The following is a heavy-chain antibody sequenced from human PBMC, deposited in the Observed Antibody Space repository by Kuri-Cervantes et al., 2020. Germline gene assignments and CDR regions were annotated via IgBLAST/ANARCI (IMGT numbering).Heavy chain of an antibody. CDR2: ISSSGSTI. CDR3: AREGRDSSSLWAFDI. D-gene: IGHD3-22*01. J-gene: IGHJ3*02. CDR1: GFTFSDYY. Sequence: GGSLRLSCAASGFTFSDYYMSWIRQAPGKGLEWVSYISSSGSTIYYADSVKGRFTISRDNAKNSLYLQMNSLRAEDTAVYYCAREGRDSSSLWAFDIGGQGTMVTVSS. V-gene: IGHV3-11*01.